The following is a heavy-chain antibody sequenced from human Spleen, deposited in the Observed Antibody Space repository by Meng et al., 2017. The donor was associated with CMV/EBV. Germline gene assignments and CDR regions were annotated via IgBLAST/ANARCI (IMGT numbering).Heavy chain of an antibody. D-gene: IGHD3-3*01. Sequence: GESLKISCAASGFPFSSYAMHWVRQAPGKGLEWVALISYDGTNKDYADSVKGRFTISRDNAKSSLSLQMNSLRAEDTAFYYCAKSTSMRFLDRSFDYWGQGTLVTVSS. CDR2: ISYDGTNK. J-gene: IGHJ4*02. V-gene: IGHV3-30*04. CDR1: GFPFSSYA. CDR3: AKSTSMRFLDRSFDY.